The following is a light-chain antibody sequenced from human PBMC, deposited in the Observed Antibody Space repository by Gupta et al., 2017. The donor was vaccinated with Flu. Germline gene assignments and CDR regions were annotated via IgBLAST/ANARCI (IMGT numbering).Light chain of an antibody. CDR3: QQDNNWPLT. J-gene: IGKJ4*01. CDR1: QSVSSN. Sequence: PATLAVSAVERATLSCRASQSVSSNLAWYQQKPGQAPRLLIYGASTRATGMPARFSGSGSGTEFTLTISSLQSEDFAVYYCQQDNNWPLTFGGGTKVEIQ. V-gene: IGKV3D-15*01. CDR2: GAS.